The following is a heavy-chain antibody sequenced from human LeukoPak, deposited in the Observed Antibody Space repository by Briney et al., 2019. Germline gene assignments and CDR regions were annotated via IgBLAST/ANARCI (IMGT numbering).Heavy chain of an antibody. Sequence: AASVKVSCKASGYTFTSYGISWVRQAPGQGLEWMGWISAYNGNTNYAQKLQGRVTMTTDTSTSTAYMELRSLRSDDTAVYYCARFYDFWSGHPAPYYMDVWGKGTTVTVSS. D-gene: IGHD3-3*01. V-gene: IGHV1-18*01. J-gene: IGHJ6*03. CDR3: ARFYDFWSGHPAPYYMDV. CDR2: ISAYNGNT. CDR1: GYTFTSYG.